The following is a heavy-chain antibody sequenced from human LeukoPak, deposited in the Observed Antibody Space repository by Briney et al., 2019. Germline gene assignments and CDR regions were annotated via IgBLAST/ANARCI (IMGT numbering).Heavy chain of an antibody. D-gene: IGHD6-13*01. CDR1: GFTFSSYW. J-gene: IGHJ4*02. CDR3: ARDGPAAGLYFDY. V-gene: IGHV3-7*03. CDR2: IKYDGSEK. Sequence: QSGGSLRLSCAASGFTFSSYWMNWVRQAPGKGPEWVASIKYDGSEKYYVDSVKGRLTVSRDNAQNSLTLQMNSLRAEDTAVYYCARDGPAAGLYFDYWGQGTLVTVSS.